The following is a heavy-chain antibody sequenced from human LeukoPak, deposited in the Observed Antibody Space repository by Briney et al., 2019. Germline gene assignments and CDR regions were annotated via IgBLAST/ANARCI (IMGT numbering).Heavy chain of an antibody. J-gene: IGHJ4*02. D-gene: IGHD6-19*01. CDR2: INDRGGYI. Sequence: GGSLRLSCAASGFTFSMYSMAWVRQATGKGLEWVSVINDRGGYIQDADSVKGRFTIARDNSQNTLFLQMDSLRAEDTAVYYCVRERDRGIEVADDFDYWGQGTLVTVSS. V-gene: IGHV3-23*01. CDR1: GFTFSMYS. CDR3: VRERDRGIEVADDFDY.